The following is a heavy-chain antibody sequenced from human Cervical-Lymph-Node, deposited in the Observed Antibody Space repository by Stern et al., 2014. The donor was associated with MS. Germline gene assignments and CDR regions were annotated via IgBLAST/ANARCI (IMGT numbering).Heavy chain of an antibody. J-gene: IGHJ4*02. D-gene: IGHD2-8*01. CDR3: ARGPDIVLMVYAKYFDY. CDR1: GYTFTSYA. V-gene: IGHV1-3*01. CDR2: INAGNGNT. Sequence: QLVQSGAEVKKPGASVKVSCKASGYTFTSYAMHWVRQAPGQRLEWMGWINAGNGNTKYSQKFQGRVTITRDTSASPAYMELSSLRSEDTAVYYCARGPDIVLMVYAKYFDYWGQGTLVTVSS.